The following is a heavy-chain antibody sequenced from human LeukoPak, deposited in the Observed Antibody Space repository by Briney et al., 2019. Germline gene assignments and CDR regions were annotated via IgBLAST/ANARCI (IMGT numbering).Heavy chain of an antibody. Sequence: SQTLSLTCTVSGGSISSGGYYWSWIRQHPGKGLEWIGYIYYSGSTYYNPSLKSRVTISVDTSKNQFSLKLSSVTAADTAVYYCARETTEDTKLWFGGREDNWFDPWGQGTLVTVSS. J-gene: IGHJ5*02. D-gene: IGHD3-10*01. CDR2: IYYSGST. V-gene: IGHV4-31*03. CDR1: GGSISSGGYY. CDR3: ARETTEDTKLWFGGREDNWFDP.